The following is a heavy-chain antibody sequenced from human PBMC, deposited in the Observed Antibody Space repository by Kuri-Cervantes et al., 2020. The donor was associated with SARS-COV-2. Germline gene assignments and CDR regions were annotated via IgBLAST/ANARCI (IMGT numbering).Heavy chain of an antibody. CDR2: IWYDGSNK. J-gene: IGHJ6*02. CDR3: ARDLKAVTYYYYYGKDV. CDR1: GFTFDGYA. D-gene: IGHD2-21*02. V-gene: IGHV3-33*04. Sequence: GESLKISCAASGFTFDGYAMHWVRQAPGKGLEWVAGIWYDGSNKDYADSVKGRFAISRDNSKNTLYLQMSSLRAEDTAVYYCARDLKAVTYYYYYGKDVWGQGTTVTVSS.